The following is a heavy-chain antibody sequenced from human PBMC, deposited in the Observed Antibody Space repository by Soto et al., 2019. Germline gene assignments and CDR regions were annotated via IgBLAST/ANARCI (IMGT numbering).Heavy chain of an antibody. CDR2: MSYDGSNK. J-gene: IGHJ4*01. V-gene: IGHV3-30-3*01. Sequence: QVQLVESGGGVVQPGRSLRLSCAASGFTFSSYAMHWVRRAPGKGLEWMAVMSYDGSNKYYADSVKGRFTISRDNSKNTLYLQMNSLIPEDTALYYCARDGGSYSGHGTLVIVSS. CDR3: ARDGGSY. CDR1: GFTFSSYA. D-gene: IGHD3-16*01.